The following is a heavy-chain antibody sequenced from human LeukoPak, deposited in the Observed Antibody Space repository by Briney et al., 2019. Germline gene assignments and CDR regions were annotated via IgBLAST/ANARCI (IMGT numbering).Heavy chain of an antibody. CDR2: INPSGGST. CDR3: ARGTPENYYYYYMDV. J-gene: IGHJ6*03. Sequence: ASVKVSCKASGYTFTSYYMHWVRQAPGQGLEWMGIINPSGGSTSYAQKFQGRVTITADKSTSTAYMELSSLRSEDTAVYYCARGTPENYYYYYMDVWGKGTTVTVSS. CDR1: GYTFTSYY. V-gene: IGHV1-46*01.